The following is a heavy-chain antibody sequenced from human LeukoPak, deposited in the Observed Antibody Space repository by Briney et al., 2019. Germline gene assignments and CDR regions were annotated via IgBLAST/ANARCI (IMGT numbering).Heavy chain of an antibody. CDR3: ASSLRTHYYYYMDV. CDR2: IYTSGST. D-gene: IGHD1-1*01. J-gene: IGHJ6*03. CDR1: GGSISSYY. Sequence: SETLPLTCTVSGGSISSYYWSWIRQPPGKGLEWIGYIYTSGSTNYNPSLKSRVTISVDTSKNQFSLKLSSVTAADTAVYYCASSLRTHYYYYMDVWGKGTTVTVSS. V-gene: IGHV4-4*09.